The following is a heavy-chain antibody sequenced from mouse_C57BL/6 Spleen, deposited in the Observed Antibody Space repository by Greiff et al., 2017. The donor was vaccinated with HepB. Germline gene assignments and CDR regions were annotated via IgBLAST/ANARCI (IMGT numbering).Heavy chain of an antibody. CDR3: TRCTTVVGDY. Sequence: QVQLKQSGAELVRPGASVTLSCKASGYTFTDYEMHWVKQTPVHGLEWIGAIDPETGGTAYNQKFKGKAILTADKSSSTAYMELRSLTSEDSAVYYCTRCTTVVGDYWGQGTTLTVSS. CDR2: IDPETGGT. J-gene: IGHJ2*01. V-gene: IGHV1-15*01. D-gene: IGHD1-1*01. CDR1: GYTFTDYE.